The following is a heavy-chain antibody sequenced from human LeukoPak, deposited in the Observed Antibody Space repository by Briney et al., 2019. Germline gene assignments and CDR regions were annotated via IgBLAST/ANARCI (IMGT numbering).Heavy chain of an antibody. D-gene: IGHD3-10*01. CDR1: GFTFDDYA. CDR2: IRWNSGRI. J-gene: IGHJ6*02. V-gene: IGHV3-9*01. CDR3: VKDSTPQGFFYGMDV. Sequence: TGGSLRLSCAASGFTFDDYAMHWVRQAPGKGLEWVSGIRWNSGRIGYADSVQGRFTVSRDNAKNSLYLQMNSLRVEDTAVYYCVKDSTPQGFFYGMDVWGQGTTVTVSS.